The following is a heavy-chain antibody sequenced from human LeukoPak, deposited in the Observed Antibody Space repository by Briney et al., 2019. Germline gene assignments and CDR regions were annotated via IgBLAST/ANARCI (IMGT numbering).Heavy chain of an antibody. CDR3: ARVVGDYVWGSLDY. CDR1: GGSISSGDYY. CDR2: IYYSGST. Sequence: SQTLSLTCTVSGGSISSGDYYWSWIRQPPGKGLEWIGYIYYSGSTYYNPSLKSRVTISVDTSKNQFSLKLSSVTAADTAVYYCARVVGDYVWGSLDYWGQGTLVTVSS. D-gene: IGHD3-16*01. J-gene: IGHJ4*02. V-gene: IGHV4-30-4*01.